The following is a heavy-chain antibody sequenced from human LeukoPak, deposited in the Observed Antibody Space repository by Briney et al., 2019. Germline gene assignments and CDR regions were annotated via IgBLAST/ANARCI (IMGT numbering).Heavy chain of an antibody. V-gene: IGHV4-39*01. CDR3: ARLIGGAQLWGD. J-gene: IGHJ4*01. Sequence: MPSETLSLTCTVSGDSLTSNSYSWGWIRQPPGKGLQWIVTLSHAGTNYYNPSLKSRVTMPVDRSKNQFSLKLTSVTATDTAVYYCARLIGGAQLWGDWGQGTLVTVSS. CDR1: GDSLTSNSYS. D-gene: IGHD5-18*01. CDR2: LSHAGTN.